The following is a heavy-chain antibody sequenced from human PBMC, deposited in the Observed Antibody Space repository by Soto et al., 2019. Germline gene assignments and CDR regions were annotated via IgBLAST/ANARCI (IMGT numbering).Heavy chain of an antibody. V-gene: IGHV2-5*02. J-gene: IGHJ4*02. Sequence: QITLKESGPPLVKPTQTLTLTCTFSGFSLSTSGVGVGWIRQPPGKALEWLALIYWDDDKRYSPSLKSRLTITKNTSNNQLHSTISNSDPPDTPTYYCAHSLAAPNYDDSEPIKRFAYWGQATLVPVSS. CDR2: IYWDDDK. CDR1: GFSLSTSGVG. CDR3: AHSLAAPNYDDSEPIKRFAY. D-gene: IGHD4-17*01.